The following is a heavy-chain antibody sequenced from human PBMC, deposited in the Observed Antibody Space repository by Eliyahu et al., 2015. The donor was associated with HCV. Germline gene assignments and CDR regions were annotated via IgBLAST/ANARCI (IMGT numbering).Heavy chain of an antibody. V-gene: IGHV3-23*01. CDR3: AAGDFWSGPYYYGMDV. CDR1: GFXFSSCA. D-gene: IGHD3-3*01. J-gene: IGHJ6*02. Sequence: EVQLLESGGGLVQPGGSLRLSCAASGFXFSSCAMSWVRQAPGKGLEWVPAISGSGGSTYYADSVKGRFTISRDNSKNTLYLQXNSLRAEDTAVYYCAAGDFWSGPYYYGMDVWGQGTTVTVSX. CDR2: ISGSGGST.